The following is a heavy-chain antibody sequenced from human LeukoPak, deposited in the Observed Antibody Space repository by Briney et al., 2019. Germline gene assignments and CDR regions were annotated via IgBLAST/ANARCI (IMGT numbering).Heavy chain of an antibody. CDR2: IYYSGST. J-gene: IGHJ6*03. V-gene: IGHV4-39*01. D-gene: IGHD2-15*01. CDR1: GGSISSSSYY. CDR3: ARHFATTTLYYYYYYYMDV. Sequence: SETLSLTCTVSGGSISSSSYYWGRIRQPPGKGLEWIGSIYYSGSTYYNPSLKSRVTISVDTSKNQFSLKLSSVTAADTAVYYCARHFATTTLYYYYYYYMDVWGKGTTVTISS.